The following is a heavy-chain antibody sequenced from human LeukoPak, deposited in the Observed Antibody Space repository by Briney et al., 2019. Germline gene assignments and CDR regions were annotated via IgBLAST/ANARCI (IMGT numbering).Heavy chain of an antibody. D-gene: IGHD2-2*01. V-gene: IGHV4-61*02. CDR2: IYTSGST. CDR3: ARAKMGTSRDGAFDI. Sequence: SETLSLTCTVSGGSISSGSYYWSWIRQPAGKGLEWIGRIYTSGSTNYNPSLKSRVTISVDTSKNQFSLKLSSVTAADTAVYYCARAKMGTSRDGAFDIWGQGTMVTVSS. J-gene: IGHJ3*02. CDR1: GGSISSGSYY.